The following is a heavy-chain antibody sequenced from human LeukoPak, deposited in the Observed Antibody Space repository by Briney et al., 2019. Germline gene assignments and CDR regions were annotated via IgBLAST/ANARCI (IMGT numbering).Heavy chain of an antibody. CDR3: AKDPYYYDTDSLLNPGSFDV. Sequence: GGSLRLSCAVSGITFSTYAVSWVRQAPGKGPEWVSTISGNARHTFYADSVRGRFTISRDNSKNTLFLQMDTLRVEDTAIYYCAKDPYYYDTDSLLNPGSFDVWGQGTMVTV. D-gene: IGHD3-22*01. J-gene: IGHJ3*01. CDR2: ISGNARHT. V-gene: IGHV3-23*01. CDR1: GITFSTYA.